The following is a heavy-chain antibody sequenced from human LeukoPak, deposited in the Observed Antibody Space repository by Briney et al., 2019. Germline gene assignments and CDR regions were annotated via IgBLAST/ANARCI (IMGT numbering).Heavy chain of an antibody. Sequence: GGSLRLSCAASGFTFDDYGMSWVRHAPGKGLEWVSGINWNGGSTGYADSVKGRFTISRDNAKNSLYLQMNSLRAEDTALYYCARGPNYDFWSGQDYWGQGTLVTVSS. V-gene: IGHV3-20*04. D-gene: IGHD3-3*01. CDR3: ARGPNYDFWSGQDY. CDR1: GFTFDDYG. CDR2: INWNGGST. J-gene: IGHJ4*02.